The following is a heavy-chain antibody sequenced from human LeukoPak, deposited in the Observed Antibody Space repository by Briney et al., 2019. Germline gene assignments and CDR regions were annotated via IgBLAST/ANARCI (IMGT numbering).Heavy chain of an antibody. Sequence: KPGGSLRLSCAASRFTFSTYTMNWVRQAPGKGLEWVSSISSSSSYIYYADSVKGRFTISRDNAKNSLYLQMNTLRAEDTAVYYCARDRGGGWLQIGGGDDAFDIWGQGTMVTVSS. D-gene: IGHD5-24*01. CDR2: ISSSSSYI. CDR1: RFTFSTYT. J-gene: IGHJ3*02. CDR3: ARDRGGGWLQIGGGDDAFDI. V-gene: IGHV3-21*04.